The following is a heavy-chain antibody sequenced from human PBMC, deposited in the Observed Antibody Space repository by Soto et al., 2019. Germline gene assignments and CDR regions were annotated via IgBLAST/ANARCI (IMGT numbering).Heavy chain of an antibody. CDR2: ISSSSSTI. V-gene: IGHV3-48*01. Sequence: GGSLRLSCAASGFTFSSYSMNWVRQAPGKGLEWVSYISSSSSTIYYADSVKGRFTISRDNAKNSLYLQMNSLRAEDTAVYYCARDTLLGSGSSAYYFDYWGQGTLVTVSS. CDR1: GFTFSSYS. J-gene: IGHJ4*02. CDR3: ARDTLLGSGSSAYYFDY. D-gene: IGHD3-10*02.